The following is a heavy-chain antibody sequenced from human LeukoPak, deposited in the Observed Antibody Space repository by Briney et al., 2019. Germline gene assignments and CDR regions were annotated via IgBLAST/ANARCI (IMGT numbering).Heavy chain of an antibody. V-gene: IGHV4-30-2*01. J-gene: IGHJ3*02. Sequence: SETLSLTCTVSGGSISSGGYYWSWIRQPPGKGLEWIGYIYHSGSTYYNPSLKSRVTISVDRSKNQFSLKLSSVTAADTAVYYCARDSERVCRYHDAFDIWGQGTMVTVSS. CDR1: GGSISSGGYY. CDR3: ARDSERVCRYHDAFDI. CDR2: IYHSGST. D-gene: IGHD1-26*01.